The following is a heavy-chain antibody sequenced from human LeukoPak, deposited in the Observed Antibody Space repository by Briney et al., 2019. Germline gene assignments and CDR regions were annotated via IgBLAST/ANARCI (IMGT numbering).Heavy chain of an antibody. CDR1: GFTFSSYD. V-gene: IGHV3-30*02. CDR3: ATYGDYVGGAFDY. Sequence: HPGGSLRLSCAASGFTFSSYDMHWVRQAPGKGLEWVAFISYDGSNKYYADSVKGRFTISRDNSKNTLYLQMNSLRTEDTAVFYCATYGDYVGGAFDYWGQGTLVTVSS. CDR2: ISYDGSNK. D-gene: IGHD4-17*01. J-gene: IGHJ4*02.